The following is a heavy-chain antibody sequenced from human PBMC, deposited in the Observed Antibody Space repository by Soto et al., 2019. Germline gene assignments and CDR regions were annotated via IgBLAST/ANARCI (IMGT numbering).Heavy chain of an antibody. J-gene: IGHJ2*01. V-gene: IGHV3-33*01. Sequence: QVQLVESGGGVVQPGRSLRLSCAASGFTFSSYGMHWVRHAPGKGLEWVAVIWYDGSNKYYADSVKGRFTISIDNSKNTLYLQMNSLSAEDTAVYYCARAVSGYCTNGVCYNWYFDLWGRGTLVTVSS. CDR3: ARAVSGYCTNGVCYNWYFDL. CDR2: IWYDGSNK. D-gene: IGHD2-8*01. CDR1: GFTFSSYG.